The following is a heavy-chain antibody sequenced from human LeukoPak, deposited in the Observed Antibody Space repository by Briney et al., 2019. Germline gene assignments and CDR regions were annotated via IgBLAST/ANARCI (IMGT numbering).Heavy chain of an antibody. CDR1: GFPFSSYA. V-gene: IGHV3-23*01. CDR2: ISGSGGST. CDR3: AKDSPGDY. J-gene: IGHJ4*02. Sequence: GGSLRLSCAASGFPFSSYAMTWVRQAPGKGLEWVSAISGSGGSTYYADSVKGRFTIYRDNSKITLFLQMNSLRAEDTAVYYCAKDSPGDYWGQGTLVTVSP.